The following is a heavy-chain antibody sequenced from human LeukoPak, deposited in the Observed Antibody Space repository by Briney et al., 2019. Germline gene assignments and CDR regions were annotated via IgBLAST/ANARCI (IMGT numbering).Heavy chain of an antibody. V-gene: IGHV3-30*04. CDR3: ARSFRGDRYYFDY. J-gene: IGHJ4*02. D-gene: IGHD3-16*01. CDR1: GFTFSSYA. CDR2: ISYDGSNK. Sequence: PGGSLRLSCAASGFTFSSYALHWVRQAPGKGLEWVAVISYDGSNKYYADSVKGRFTVSRDNSKNTLYLQMNSLRAEGTAVYYCARSFRGDRYYFDYWGQGTLVTVSS.